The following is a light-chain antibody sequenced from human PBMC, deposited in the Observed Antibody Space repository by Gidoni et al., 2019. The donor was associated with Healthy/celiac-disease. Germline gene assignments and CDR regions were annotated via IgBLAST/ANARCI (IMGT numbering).Light chain of an antibody. CDR3: QQYNNWPLT. CDR2: SAS. Sequence: EILMTQSPATMAVSSGERATLSCRASQSVSSNLAWYQQKPGQAPRLLIYSASTRSTGIPARFSGSRSGTEFTLTISSLLSEDFAVYYCQQYNNWPLTFGGGTKVEIK. J-gene: IGKJ4*01. CDR1: QSVSSN. V-gene: IGKV3-15*01.